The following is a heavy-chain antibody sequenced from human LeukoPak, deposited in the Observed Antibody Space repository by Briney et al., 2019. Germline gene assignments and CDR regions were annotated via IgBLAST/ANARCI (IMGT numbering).Heavy chain of an antibody. D-gene: IGHD5-18*01. CDR3: ATAGTAMVMVWYFDL. CDR2: MNPNSGGT. V-gene: IGHV1-2*02. Sequence: ASVKVSCKASGYTFTSYDINWVRQATGQGLEWMGWMNPNSGGTSYAQKFQGRVTMTRDTSISTGYMELSRLRFDDTAVYYCATAGTAMVMVWYFDLWGRGTLVTVSS. J-gene: IGHJ2*01. CDR1: GYTFTSYD.